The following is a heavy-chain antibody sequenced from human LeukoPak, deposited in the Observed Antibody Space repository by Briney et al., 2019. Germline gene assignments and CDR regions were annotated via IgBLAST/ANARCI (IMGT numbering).Heavy chain of an antibody. D-gene: IGHD4-17*01. V-gene: IGHV3-7*01. Sequence: GGSLRLSCAASGFTFSSYWMSWVRQAPGKGLEWVANIKQDGSEKYYVDSVKGRFTISRDNAKNSLFLQMNSLRAEDTAVYYCARDLTTTVTALWYYYGMDVWGQGTTVTVSS. CDR3: ARDLTTTVTALWYYYGMDV. CDR2: IKQDGSEK. J-gene: IGHJ6*02. CDR1: GFTFSSYW.